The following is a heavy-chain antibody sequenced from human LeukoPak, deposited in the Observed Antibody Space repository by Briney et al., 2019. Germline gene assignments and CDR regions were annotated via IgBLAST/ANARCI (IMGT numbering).Heavy chain of an antibody. V-gene: IGHV1-18*01. CDR2: ISADNGNT. J-gene: IGHJ6*04. Sequence: GASVKVSWKASGYTFTSYGISWVRQAPGQGLEWMGWISADNGNTNYAQKFQGRVTMTTDTSTSTAYMELRSLRSDDTAVYYCARDAPPAMVRGVIIYMDVWGKGATVTVSS. D-gene: IGHD3-10*01. CDR3: ARDAPPAMVRGVIIYMDV. CDR1: GYTFTSYG.